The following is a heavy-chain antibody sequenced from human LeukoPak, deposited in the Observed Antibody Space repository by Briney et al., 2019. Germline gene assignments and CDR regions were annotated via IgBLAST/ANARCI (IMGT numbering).Heavy chain of an antibody. CDR1: GGSISSGSYY. D-gene: IGHD7-27*01. J-gene: IGHJ4*02. CDR2: IYTSGST. Sequence: PSETLSLTCTVSGGSISSGSYYWSWIRQPAGKGLEWIGRIYTSGSTNYNPSLKSRVTISVDTSKNQFSLKLSSVTAADTAVYYCARRYRNWVFDYWGQGTLVTVSS. V-gene: IGHV4-61*02. CDR3: ARRYRNWVFDY.